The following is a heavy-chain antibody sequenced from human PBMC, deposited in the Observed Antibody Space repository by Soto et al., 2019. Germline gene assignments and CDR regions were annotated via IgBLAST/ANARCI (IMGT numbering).Heavy chain of an antibody. J-gene: IGHJ5*02. CDR3: ARQGDYGYIWGSLWFDP. Sequence: QLQLQESGPGLVKPSETLSLTCTVSGGSISSSSYYWGWIRQPPGKGLEWIGSIYYSGSTYYNPSLTSRVTLSVATSHTQSSAKLSGAPAGDAAVYSCARQGDYGYIWGSLWFDPWGQGTVVTVSS. CDR1: GGSISSSSYY. CDR2: IYYSGST. V-gene: IGHV4-39*01. D-gene: IGHD3-16*01.